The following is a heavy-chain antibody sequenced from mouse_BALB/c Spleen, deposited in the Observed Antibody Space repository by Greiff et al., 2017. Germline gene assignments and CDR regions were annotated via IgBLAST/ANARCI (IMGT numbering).Heavy chain of an antibody. CDR2: IDPANGNT. CDR1: GFNIKDTY. Sequence: EVQVVESGAELVKPGASVKLSCTASGFNIKDTYMHWVKQRPEQGLEWIGRIDPANGNTKYDPKFQGKATITADTSSNTAYLQLSSLTSEDTAVYYCARSWYRYRAMDYWGQGTSVTVSS. D-gene: IGHD2-14*01. CDR3: ARSWYRYRAMDY. J-gene: IGHJ4*01. V-gene: IGHV14-3*02.